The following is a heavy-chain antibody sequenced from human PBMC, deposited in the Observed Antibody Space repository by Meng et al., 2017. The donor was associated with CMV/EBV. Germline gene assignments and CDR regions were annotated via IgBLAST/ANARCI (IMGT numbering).Heavy chain of an antibody. CDR3: ARDYPLRSYVGYGMDV. CDR1: GFTVSSNY. V-gene: IGHV3-53*01. CDR2: IYSGGST. J-gene: IGHJ6*02. Sequence: GGSLRLSCAASGFTVSSNYMSWVRQAPGKGLEWVSVIYSGGSTYYADSVKGRFTISRDNSKNTLYLQMNSLRAEDTAVYYCARDYPLRSYVGYGMDVWGQGTTVTVSS. D-gene: IGHD3-3*01.